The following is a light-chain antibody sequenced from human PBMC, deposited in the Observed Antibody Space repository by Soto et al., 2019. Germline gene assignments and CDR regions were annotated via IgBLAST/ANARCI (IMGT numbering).Light chain of an antibody. CDR2: DVS. Sequence: QSALTQPASESRSPGQSITVSCIGTSSDVGGYNYVSWYQQHPGKAPKLMIHDVSNRPSGVSNRFSGSKSGNTASLTISGLQAEDETYYYCSSYASSNTQVFGGGTKVTLL. J-gene: IGLJ2*01. CDR1: SSDVGGYNY. CDR3: SSYASSNTQV. V-gene: IGLV2-14*03.